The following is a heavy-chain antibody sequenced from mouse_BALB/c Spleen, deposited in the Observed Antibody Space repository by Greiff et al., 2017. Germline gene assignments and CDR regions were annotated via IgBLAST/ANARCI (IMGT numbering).Heavy chain of an antibody. V-gene: IGHV1S81*02. CDR3: TTDGYYEAMDY. Sequence: VKLMESGAELVKPGASVKLSCKASGYTFTSYYMYWVKQRPGQGLEWIGEINPSNGGTNFNEKFKSKATLTVDKSSSTAYMQLSSLTSEDSAVYYCTTDGYYEAMDYWGQGTSVTVSS. J-gene: IGHJ4*01. CDR2: INPSNGGT. CDR1: GYTFTSYY. D-gene: IGHD2-3*01.